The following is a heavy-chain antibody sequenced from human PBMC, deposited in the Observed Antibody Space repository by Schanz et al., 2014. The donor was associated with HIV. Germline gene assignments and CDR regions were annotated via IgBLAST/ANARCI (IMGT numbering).Heavy chain of an antibody. CDR3: ARGGIFAEGPYCSVTRCYATDV. Sequence: QVQLLQWGAGLLKPSETLSLTCTVYGGSFSDYQWTWIRQTPTQGLEWVGEINHRGISNYSPSLRGRVAMSVDTSKSQFSLKLTCVTAADTAVYYCARGGIFAEGPYCSVTRCYATDVWGQGSPVTVSS. V-gene: IGHV4-34*01. J-gene: IGHJ4*02. CDR1: GGSFSDYQ. D-gene: IGHD2-2*01. CDR2: INHRGIS.